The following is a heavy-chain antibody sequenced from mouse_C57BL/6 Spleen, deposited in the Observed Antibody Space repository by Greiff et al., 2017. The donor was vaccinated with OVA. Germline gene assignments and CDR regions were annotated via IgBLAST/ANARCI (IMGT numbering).Heavy chain of an antibody. CDR3: ARGVYCSAFFAY. V-gene: IGHV1-19*01. CDR2: INPYNGGT. Sequence: EVQLQQSGPVLVKPGASVKMSCKASGYTFTDYYMNWVKQSHGKSLEWIGVINPYNGGTSYNQKFKGKATLTVDKSSSTAYMELNSLTSEDSAVXYCARGVYCSAFFAYWGQGTLVTVSA. J-gene: IGHJ3*01. CDR1: GYTFTDYY. D-gene: IGHD1-1*01.